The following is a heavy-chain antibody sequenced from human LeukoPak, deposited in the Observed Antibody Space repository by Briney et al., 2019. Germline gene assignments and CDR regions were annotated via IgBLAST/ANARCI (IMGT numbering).Heavy chain of an antibody. CDR3: TSLGEPDIVLMVYPEDY. Sequence: GGSLRLSCAASGFTFSSYSMNWVRQAPGKGLEWVSSISSSSSYIYYADSVKGRFTISRDNAKNSLYLQMNSLSAEDTAVYYCTSLGEPDIVLMVYPEDYWGQGTLVTVSS. J-gene: IGHJ4*02. CDR2: ISSSSSYI. CDR1: GFTFSSYS. D-gene: IGHD2-8*01. V-gene: IGHV3-21*01.